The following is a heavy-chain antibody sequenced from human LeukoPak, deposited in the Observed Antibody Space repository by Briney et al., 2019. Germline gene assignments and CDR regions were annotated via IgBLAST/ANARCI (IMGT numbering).Heavy chain of an antibody. V-gene: IGHV1-46*01. CDR2: INPSGAST. J-gene: IGHJ4*02. CDR3: ARDDSSGYCPDY. CDR1: GYTFTSYY. Sequence: ASVKVSCKASGYTFTSYYMHWVRQAPGQGLEWMGIINPSGASTSYAQKFQGRVTMTRDTSTSTVYMELSSLRSEDTAVYYCARDDSSGYCPDYWGQGTLVTVSS. D-gene: IGHD3-22*01.